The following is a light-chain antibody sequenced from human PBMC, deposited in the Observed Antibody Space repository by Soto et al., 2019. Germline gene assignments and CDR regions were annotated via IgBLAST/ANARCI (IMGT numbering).Light chain of an antibody. Sequence: IVLTQSPGTLSLSPGERATLSCRASQGFSSSYPAWYWQNPGEAPRLLXXGAXSRATGIPDRFSGSGSGTDFTLTISRLEPEDVAVYYRQQYNNWPTWTFGQGTKVDIK. CDR1: QGFSSSY. V-gene: IGKV3-20*01. CDR3: QQYNNWPTWT. J-gene: IGKJ1*01. CDR2: GAX.